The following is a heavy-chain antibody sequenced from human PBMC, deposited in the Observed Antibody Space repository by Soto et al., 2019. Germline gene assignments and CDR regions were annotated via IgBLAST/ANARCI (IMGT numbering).Heavy chain of an antibody. CDR1: GYTFSSYA. V-gene: IGHV1-18*01. CDR2: ISPYNGDT. CDR3: ARGTTVTSTPTYYYLDV. D-gene: IGHD4-4*01. J-gene: IGHJ6*03. Sequence: QVHLEQSGTEVGKPGASVKVSCKASGYTFSSYAISWVRQAPGQGLEWMGWISPYNGDTDYAQNLQGRVTMTTDTSTTTAYMELRRLKSDDSAIYYCARGTTVTSTPTYYYLDVWGKGTTVTVSS.